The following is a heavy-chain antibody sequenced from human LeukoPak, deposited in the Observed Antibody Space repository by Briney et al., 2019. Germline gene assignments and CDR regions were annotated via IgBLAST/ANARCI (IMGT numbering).Heavy chain of an antibody. CDR1: GGSISSSSYY. J-gene: IGHJ4*02. Sequence: SETLSLTCTVPGGSISSSSYYWGWIRQPPGKGLEWIGSIYYSGSTYYNPSLKSRVTISVDTSKNQFSLKLSSVTAADTAVYYCASDNYEFDYWGQGTLVTVSS. CDR2: IYYSGST. D-gene: IGHD1-1*01. V-gene: IGHV4-39*01. CDR3: ASDNYEFDY.